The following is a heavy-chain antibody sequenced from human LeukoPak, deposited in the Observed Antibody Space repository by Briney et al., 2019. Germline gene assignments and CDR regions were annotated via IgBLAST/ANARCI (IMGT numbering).Heavy chain of an antibody. Sequence: GGSLRLTCAASGFTFSSYAMSWVRQAPGEGLEWVSAISGSGGSTYYADSVKGRFTISRDNSKNTLDLQMNSLRAEDTAVYYCAKDLNTCVFDYWGQGTLVTVSS. D-gene: IGHD3-16*01. CDR3: AKDLNTCVFDY. V-gene: IGHV3-23*01. J-gene: IGHJ4*02. CDR1: GFTFSSYA. CDR2: ISGSGGST.